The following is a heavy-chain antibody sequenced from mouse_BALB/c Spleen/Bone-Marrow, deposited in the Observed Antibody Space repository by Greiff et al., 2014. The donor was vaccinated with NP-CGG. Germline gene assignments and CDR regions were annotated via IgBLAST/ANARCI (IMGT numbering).Heavy chain of an antibody. D-gene: IGHD5-1*01. CDR3: TRLPH. J-gene: IGHJ4*01. CDR1: GYTFTNYY. Sequence: QVQLQQSGAELGKPGASVKLSRRASGYTFTNYYMYWGKQRPGQGLEWIGEINPSNGGTNFNEKFKSKATLTVDKSSSTAYMQLSSLTSEDSAVYYCTRLPHWGQGTSVTVSS. CDR2: INPSNGGT. V-gene: IGHV1S81*02.